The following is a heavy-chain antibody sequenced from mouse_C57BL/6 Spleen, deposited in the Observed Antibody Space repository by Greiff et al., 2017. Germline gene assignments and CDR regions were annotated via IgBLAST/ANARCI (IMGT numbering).Heavy chain of an antibody. Sequence: QVQLQQSGAELVKPGASVKISCKASGYAFSSYWMNWVKQRPGKGLEWIGQIYPGDGDTNYNGKFKGKATLTADKSSSTAYMQLSSLTSEDSAVYFCAGHSDPYYAMDYWGQGTSVTVSS. CDR2: IYPGDGDT. CDR1: GYAFSSYW. J-gene: IGHJ4*01. CDR3: AGHSDPYYAMDY. V-gene: IGHV1-80*01.